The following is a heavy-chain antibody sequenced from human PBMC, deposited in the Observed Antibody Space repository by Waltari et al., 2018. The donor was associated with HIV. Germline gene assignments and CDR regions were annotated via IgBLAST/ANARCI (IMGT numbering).Heavy chain of an antibody. V-gene: IGHV1-46*01. CDR1: GYTFTSYY. J-gene: IGHJ4*02. CDR2: INPSGGST. D-gene: IGHD6-19*01. CDR3: AREIGTIIAVAGMTLGY. Sequence: QVQLVQSGAEVKKPGASVKVSCKASGYTFTSYYMHWVRQAPGQGLEWMRIINPSGGSTSYAQKFQGRVTMTRDTSTSTVYMELSSLRSEETAVYYCAREIGTIIAVAGMTLGYWGQGTLVTVSS.